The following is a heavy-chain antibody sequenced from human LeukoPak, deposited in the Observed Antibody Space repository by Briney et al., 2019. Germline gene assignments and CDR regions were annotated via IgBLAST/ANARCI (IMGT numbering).Heavy chain of an antibody. CDR3: ARSAPTLTYDILTGYLGY. CDR1: GYTFTGYY. V-gene: IGHV1-2*02. J-gene: IGHJ4*02. Sequence: ASVKVSCKASGYTFTGYYIHWVRQAPGQGLEWMGWINPNRGATNYAQNFQGRVTMTRDTSISTTYMDLSRLRSDDTAFYYCARSAPTLTYDILTGYLGYWGQGTLVTVSS. CDR2: INPNRGAT. D-gene: IGHD3-9*01.